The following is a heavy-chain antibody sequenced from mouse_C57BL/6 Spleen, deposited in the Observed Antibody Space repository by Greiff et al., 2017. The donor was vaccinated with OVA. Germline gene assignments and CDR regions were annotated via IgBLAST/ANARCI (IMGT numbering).Heavy chain of an antibody. J-gene: IGHJ2*01. CDR2: ISYDGSN. V-gene: IGHV3-6*01. Sequence: EVQRVESGPGLVKPSQSLSLTCSVTGYSITSGYYWNWIRQLPGNKLEWMGYISYDGSNNYNPSLKNRISITRDTSKNQFFLKLNSVTTEDTATYYCARGLGLDYWGQGTTLTVSS. CDR1: GYSITSGYY. CDR3: ARGLGLDY. D-gene: IGHD4-1*01.